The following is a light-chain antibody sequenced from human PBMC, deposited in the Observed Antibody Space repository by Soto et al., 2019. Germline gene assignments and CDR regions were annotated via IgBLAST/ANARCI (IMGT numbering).Light chain of an antibody. Sequence: QSALTQPPSASASPGQSVTISCTGTSSDVGGYNYVSWYQQHPDKAPKLIIYEVSKRPSGVPDRFSGSKSGNTASLTVSGLPAEDEADYYCSSYGGYNNVIFGGGTKLTVL. V-gene: IGLV2-8*01. CDR1: SSDVGGYNY. J-gene: IGLJ2*01. CDR2: EVS. CDR3: SSYGGYNNVI.